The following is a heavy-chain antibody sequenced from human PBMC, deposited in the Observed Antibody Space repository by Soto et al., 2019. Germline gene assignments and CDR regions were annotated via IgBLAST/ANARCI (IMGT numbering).Heavy chain of an antibody. J-gene: IGHJ3*02. CDR2: ITGSANST. CDR1: GFTFNNYA. D-gene: IGHD3-10*01. V-gene: IGHV3-23*01. Sequence: GGSLRLSCAGSGFTFNNYAMSWVRQAPGKRLEWVSGITGSANSTYYADSVKGRFTISRDNSKNTLYLQMNSLRAEDTAVYHCAKRGGESGAFDIWGPGTMVTVSS. CDR3: AKRGGESGAFDI.